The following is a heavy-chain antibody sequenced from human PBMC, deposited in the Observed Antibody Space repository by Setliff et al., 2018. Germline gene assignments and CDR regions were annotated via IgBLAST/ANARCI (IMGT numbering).Heavy chain of an antibody. D-gene: IGHD3-10*01. V-gene: IGHV4-59*02. CDR2: IFYSGDT. J-gene: IGHJ4*02. CDR1: GGSVTSHY. Sequence: SETLSLTCAASGGSVTSHYWSWIRQPPGKGLEWIGFIFYSGDTNSNPSLKSRVTMSVDTSKNQFSLKLNSVTAADTATYYCARDRSYYASGSFTKWFDYWGQGALVTVSS. CDR3: ARDRSYYASGSFTKWFDY.